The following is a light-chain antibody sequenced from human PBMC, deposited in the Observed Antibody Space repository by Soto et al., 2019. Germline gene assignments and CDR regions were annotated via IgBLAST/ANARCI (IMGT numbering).Light chain of an antibody. J-gene: IGKJ2*01. CDR1: QTISNY. CDR2: AAS. Sequence: DIQMTQSPSSLSASVGDRVTITCRASQTISNYLMWYQQKPGKAPNLLIYAASSFQSGVPSRFSGSGSGTDFTLTISRLHPEDFATYYCQQGYSTPFTFGQGTKLEIK. V-gene: IGKV1-39*01. CDR3: QQGYSTPFT.